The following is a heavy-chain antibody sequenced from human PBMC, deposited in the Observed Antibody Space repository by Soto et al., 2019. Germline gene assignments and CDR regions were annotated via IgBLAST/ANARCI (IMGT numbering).Heavy chain of an antibody. D-gene: IGHD3-22*01. J-gene: IGHJ4*02. CDR1: GFTFSDYY. V-gene: IGHV3-11*06. CDR3: ARDRAPGYYDSSGYIDY. Sequence: PGGSLRLSCAALGFTFSDYYMSWIRQAPGKGLEWVSYISSSSSYPNYADSVKGRFTISRDNAKNSLYLQMNSLRAEDTAVYYCARDRAPGYYDSSGYIDYWGQGTLVTSPQ. CDR2: ISSSSSYP.